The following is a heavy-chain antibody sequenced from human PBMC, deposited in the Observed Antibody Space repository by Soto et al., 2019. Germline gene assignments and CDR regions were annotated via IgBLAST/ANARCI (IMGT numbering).Heavy chain of an antibody. CDR3: ARQRAASWCDP. D-gene: IGHD2-15*01. V-gene: IGHV4-39*01. Sequence: PSETLSLTCTVSGGSISSSSYYWGWIRQPPGKGLEWIGSIYYSGSTYYNPSLKSRVTISVDTSKNQFSLKLSSVTAADTAVYYCARQRAASWCDPWGQGTLVTV. CDR1: GGSISSSSYY. J-gene: IGHJ5*02. CDR2: IYYSGST.